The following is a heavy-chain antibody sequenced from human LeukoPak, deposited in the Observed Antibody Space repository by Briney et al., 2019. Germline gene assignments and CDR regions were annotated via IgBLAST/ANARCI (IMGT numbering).Heavy chain of an antibody. Sequence: PGGSLRLSCAASGFTFSSYSMNWVRQAPGKGLEWVSSISSSSSYKYYADSVKGRFTISRDNAKNSLYLQMNSLRVEDTAVYYCAREPPLSGSATVEGFDYWGQGTLVTVSS. V-gene: IGHV3-21*01. CDR1: GFTFSSYS. CDR2: ISSSSSYK. CDR3: AREPPLSGSATVEGFDY. J-gene: IGHJ4*02. D-gene: IGHD1-26*01.